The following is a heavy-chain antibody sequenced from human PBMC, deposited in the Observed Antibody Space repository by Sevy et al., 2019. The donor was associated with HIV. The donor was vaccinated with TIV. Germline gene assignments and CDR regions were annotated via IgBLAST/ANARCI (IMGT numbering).Heavy chain of an antibody. V-gene: IGHV1-24*01. J-gene: IGHJ4*02. CDR3: AVTKDYYDSSGYPFDY. Sequence: ASVKVSCKVSGYTLTQFSMHWVRQAPAKGLEWMATFDPEDDETIYAQRLQGRVTMTEDTSTDTAYMELSSLRSDDTAVYYCAVTKDYYDSSGYPFDYWGQGSLVTVSS. CDR2: FDPEDDET. D-gene: IGHD3-22*01. CDR1: GYTLTQFS.